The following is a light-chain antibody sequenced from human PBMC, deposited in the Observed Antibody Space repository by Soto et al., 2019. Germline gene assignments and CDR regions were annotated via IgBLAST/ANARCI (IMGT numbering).Light chain of an antibody. CDR2: EVS. Sequence: QSVLTQPASVSGSPGQSITVSCTGTSSGFDTYNSVSWYQQHPGKAPRLIIYEVSNRPSGVSNRFSGSKSGNTASLTISGLQAEDEAEYYCSAYARGPLFGFGSGTKVTVL. J-gene: IGLJ1*01. V-gene: IGLV2-14*01. CDR3: SAYARGPLFG. CDR1: SSGFDTYNS.